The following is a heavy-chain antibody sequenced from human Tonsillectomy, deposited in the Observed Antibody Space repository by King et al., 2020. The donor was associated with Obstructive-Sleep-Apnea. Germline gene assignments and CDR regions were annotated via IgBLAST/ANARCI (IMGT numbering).Heavy chain of an antibody. Sequence: VQLVESGGGLVKPGGSLRLSCAASGFTFSSYSMNWVRQAPGKGLEWVSSISSSSSYIYYADSVKGRFTISRDNAKNSLYLQMNSLRAEDTAVYYCARDKWELPADAFDIWGQGTMVTVSS. CDR2: ISSSSSYI. CDR1: GFTFSSYS. D-gene: IGHD1-26*01. CDR3: ARDKWELPADAFDI. J-gene: IGHJ3*02. V-gene: IGHV3-21*01.